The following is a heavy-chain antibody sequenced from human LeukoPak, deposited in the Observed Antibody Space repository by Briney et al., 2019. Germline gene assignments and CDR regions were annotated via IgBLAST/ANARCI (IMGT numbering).Heavy chain of an antibody. Sequence: ASVKVSCKASGYTFTGVYIHWVRQAPGQGLEWMAWINPQSGATNYAQKFQGRVTMTRDMSISTAYMEVTSLRFGDTAVYYCARGGDDSGLYFAHWGQGTLVSVSS. CDR2: INPQSGAT. CDR3: ARGGDDSGLYFAH. D-gene: IGHD3-22*01. J-gene: IGHJ4*02. CDR1: GYTFTGVY. V-gene: IGHV1-2*02.